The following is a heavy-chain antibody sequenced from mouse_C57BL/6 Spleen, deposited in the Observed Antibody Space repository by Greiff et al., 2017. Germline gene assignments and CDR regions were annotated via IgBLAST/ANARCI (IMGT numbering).Heavy chain of an antibody. CDR3: ARGDYDPYYYAMDY. Sequence: VQLQESGAELAKPGASVKLSCKASGYTFTSYWMHWVQQRPGPGLEWIGYINPSSGYTKYNQKFKDKATLTADKSSSTAYMQLSSLTYEDSAVYYCARGDYDPYYYAMDYWGQGTSVTVSS. CDR2: INPSSGYT. V-gene: IGHV1-7*01. CDR1: GYTFTSYW. D-gene: IGHD2-4*01. J-gene: IGHJ4*01.